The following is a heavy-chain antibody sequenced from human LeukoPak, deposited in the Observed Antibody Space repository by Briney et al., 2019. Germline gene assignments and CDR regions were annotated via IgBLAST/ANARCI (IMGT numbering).Heavy chain of an antibody. Sequence: PGGSLRLSCAASGFTFDDYGMSWVRQVPGKGLEWVAGINWDGGSTGYADSVKGRFTSSRDNAKNSLFLQMNSLRAEDTALHFCAMGDSSGWYFYYWGQGTLVTVSS. CDR2: INWDGGST. J-gene: IGHJ4*02. CDR1: GFTFDDYG. CDR3: AMGDSSGWYFYY. V-gene: IGHV3-20*04. D-gene: IGHD6-19*01.